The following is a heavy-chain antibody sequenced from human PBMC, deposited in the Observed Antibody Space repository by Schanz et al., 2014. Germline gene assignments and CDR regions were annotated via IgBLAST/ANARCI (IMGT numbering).Heavy chain of an antibody. CDR1: GGTFNSYT. Sequence: QVQLVQSGAEVKKPGPSVKVSCKASGGTFNSYTINWVRQAPGQGLEWMGRIIPILGIANYAQKFQGRVTMTRDTSTSTVYMELSSLRSEDTAVYYCARDGVDAAAGGNYWGQGTLVTVSS. CDR3: ARDGVDAAAGGNY. D-gene: IGHD6-13*01. J-gene: IGHJ4*02. CDR2: IIPILGIA. V-gene: IGHV1-69*08.